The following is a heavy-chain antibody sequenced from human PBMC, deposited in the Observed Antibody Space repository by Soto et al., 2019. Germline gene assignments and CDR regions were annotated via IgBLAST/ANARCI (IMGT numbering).Heavy chain of an antibody. V-gene: IGHV4-31*02. CDR1: GGSISSGAYF. D-gene: IGHD6-13*01. Sequence: QGQLQESAPGLVKPSQTLSLTSTVSGGSISSGAYFWSWIRLHPGRCLESTGYVDYRGRTYYNPALKSRLTISVDTSKNQFSLNLTSVTAADTAAYYCARAEGYSSSWGLLDPWGQGTLVTVSS. J-gene: IGHJ5*02. CDR2: VDYRGRT. CDR3: ARAEGYSSSWGLLDP.